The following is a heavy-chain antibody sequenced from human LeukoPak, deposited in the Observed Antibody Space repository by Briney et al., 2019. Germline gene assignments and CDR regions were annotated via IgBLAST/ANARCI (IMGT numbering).Heavy chain of an antibody. D-gene: IGHD2-2*01. Sequence: GGSLRLSCAASGFTFSSYAMHWVRQAPGKGLEWVAVISYDGSNKYYADSVKGRFTISRDNSKNTLYLQMNSLRAEDTAVYYCVRSRIPAARNWFDPWGQGTLVTVS. V-gene: IGHV3-30*01. CDR2: ISYDGSNK. J-gene: IGHJ5*02. CDR3: VRSRIPAARNWFDP. CDR1: GFTFSSYA.